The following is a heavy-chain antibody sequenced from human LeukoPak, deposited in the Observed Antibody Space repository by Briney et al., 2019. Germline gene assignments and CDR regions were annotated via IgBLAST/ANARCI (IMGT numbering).Heavy chain of an antibody. CDR2: IYPGDSDT. CDR3: ARQGSSWGYYFDY. J-gene: IGHJ4*02. V-gene: IGHV5-51*01. CDR1: GYSFTNYW. Sequence: GESLKISCKVSGYSFTNYWIGWVRQMPGKGLEWMGIIYPGDSDTRYSPSFQGQVTISADKSINTAYLQWSSPKASDTAMYYCARQGSSWGYYFDYWGQGTLVTVSS. D-gene: IGHD6-13*01.